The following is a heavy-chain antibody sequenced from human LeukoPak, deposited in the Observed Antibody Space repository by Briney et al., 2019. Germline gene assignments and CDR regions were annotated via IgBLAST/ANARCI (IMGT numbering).Heavy chain of an antibody. J-gene: IGHJ4*02. V-gene: IGHV3-20*04. CDR2: INWNGGST. Sequence: GGSLRLFCAAWGHTFYDYGMRGVRHAPGKGLEGVSGINWNGGSTVYGDCVKGRSTRSRDNAKNSVYLQMNSLRAEDTALYYCARTPHSSSWSSYLDYWGQGTLVTAS. CDR1: GHTFYDYG. D-gene: IGHD6-13*01. CDR3: ARTPHSSSWSSYLDY.